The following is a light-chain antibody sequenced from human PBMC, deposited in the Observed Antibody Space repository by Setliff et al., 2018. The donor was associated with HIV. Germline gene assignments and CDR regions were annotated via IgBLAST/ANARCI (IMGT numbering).Light chain of an antibody. CDR1: NSNIGTNT. Sequence: QSALTQPPSASGTPGQRVTISCSGSNSNIGTNTVNWYQRLPGAAPKLLIYTNSHRPSGVPDRFSGSKSGTSASLAISGLRSEDEADYYCASWDDSLKEYVFGTGTKVTVL. CDR3: ASWDDSLKEYV. J-gene: IGLJ1*01. CDR2: TNS. V-gene: IGLV1-44*01.